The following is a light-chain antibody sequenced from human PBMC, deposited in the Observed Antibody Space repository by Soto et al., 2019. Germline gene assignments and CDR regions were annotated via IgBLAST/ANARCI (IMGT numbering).Light chain of an antibody. CDR2: AAT. V-gene: IGKV1-9*01. CDR1: QDISNY. Sequence: DIQLTQSPSFLSASVGDRVTITCRASQDISNYLAWYQQTAGKAPKLLIYAATTLQSGVPSRFSGSGSGTVFTLTISSLQPEDFATYYCQQLYTYPRTFGPGTNVDLK. CDR3: QQLYTYPRT. J-gene: IGKJ3*01.